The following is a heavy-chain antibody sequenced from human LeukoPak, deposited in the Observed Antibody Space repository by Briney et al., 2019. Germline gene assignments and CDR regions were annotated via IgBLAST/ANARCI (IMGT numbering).Heavy chain of an antibody. J-gene: IGHJ4*02. D-gene: IGHD1-14*01. CDR1: GFTFSDNY. V-gene: IGHV3-11*06. Sequence: GGSLRLSCAASGFTFSDNYMSWIRQAPGRGLEWVSHISGSTTDTNYADSVRGRFTVSRDNAKNALYLQMDSLTVEDTAIYYCIKNTRTPTYWGQGVLVTVSS. CDR3: IKNTRTPTY. CDR2: ISGSTTDT.